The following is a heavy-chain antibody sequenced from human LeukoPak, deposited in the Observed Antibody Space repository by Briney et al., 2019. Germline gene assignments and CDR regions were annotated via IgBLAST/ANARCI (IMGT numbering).Heavy chain of an antibody. J-gene: IGHJ6*03. Sequence: ASVTVSCKASGYTFTSYGISWVRRAPGQGLEWMGWISAYSDNTNYAQKLQGRVTMTTDTSTSTAYMELRSLRSDDTAVYYCARDSTEEGCNGGSCYLGYYYYMDVWGKGTTVTVSS. CDR3: ARDSTEEGCNGGSCYLGYYYYMDV. CDR2: ISAYSDNT. CDR1: GYTFTSYG. V-gene: IGHV1-18*01. D-gene: IGHD2-15*01.